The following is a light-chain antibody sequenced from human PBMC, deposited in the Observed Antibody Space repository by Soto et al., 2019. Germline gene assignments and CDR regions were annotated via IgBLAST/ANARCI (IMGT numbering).Light chain of an antibody. V-gene: IGLV2-11*01. CDR2: DVY. J-gene: IGLJ1*01. CDR1: SSNVGGYNY. CDR3: SSYTDSSNYV. Sequence: QSVLTQPRSVSGSPGQSVTISCTGTSSNVGGYNYVSWYQHHPGKAPKLVIYDVYNRPSGVPDRFSGSKSDNTASLTISGLQAEDEADYYCSSYTDSSNYVFGTGTKVTVL.